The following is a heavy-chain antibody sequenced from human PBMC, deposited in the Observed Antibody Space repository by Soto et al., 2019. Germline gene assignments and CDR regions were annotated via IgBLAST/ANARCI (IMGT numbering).Heavy chain of an antibody. CDR2: INAGNGNT. Sequence: QVQLVQSGAEVKKPGASVKVSCKASGYTFTSYAMHWVRQAPGQRLEWMGWINAGNGNTKYSQKFQGRVTITRDTSVSTAYMELSSLRSEDTAVYYCARAVAGLYGMDVWGQGTTVTVSS. CDR1: GYTFTSYA. V-gene: IGHV1-3*01. J-gene: IGHJ6*02. D-gene: IGHD6-19*01. CDR3: ARAVAGLYGMDV.